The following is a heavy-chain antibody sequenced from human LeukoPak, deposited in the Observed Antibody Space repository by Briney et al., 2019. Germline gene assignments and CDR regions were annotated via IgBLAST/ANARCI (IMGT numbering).Heavy chain of an antibody. Sequence: GGSLRLSCAASGFTFSSYSMNWVRQAPGKGLEWVSSISSSSSYIYYADSVKGRFAISRDNAKNSLYLQMNSLKTEDTAVYYCTTDYGGNPNNWFDPWGQGTLVTVSS. D-gene: IGHD4-23*01. CDR3: TTDYGGNPNNWFDP. CDR1: GFTFSSYS. CDR2: ISSSSSYI. V-gene: IGHV3-21*03. J-gene: IGHJ5*02.